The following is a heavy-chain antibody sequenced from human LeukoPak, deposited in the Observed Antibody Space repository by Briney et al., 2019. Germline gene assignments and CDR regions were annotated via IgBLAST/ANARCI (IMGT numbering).Heavy chain of an antibody. J-gene: IGHJ4*02. V-gene: IGHV3-48*03. CDR3: ARSFAY. CDR2: ISTSGSTI. Sequence: GGSLRPSCAASGFAFSSYEMNWVRQAPGKGLEWVSYISTSGSTIYYPDSVKGRFTIPRDNAKNSLYLRMNSLRAEDTAVYYCARSFAYWGKGTLVTVSS. CDR1: GFAFSSYE.